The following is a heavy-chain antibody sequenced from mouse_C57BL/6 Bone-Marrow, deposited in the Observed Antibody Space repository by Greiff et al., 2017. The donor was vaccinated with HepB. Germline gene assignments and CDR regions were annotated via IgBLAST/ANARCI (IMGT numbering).Heavy chain of an antibody. CDR3: TREQLRLSYYAMDY. CDR2: ISSGGDYI. J-gene: IGHJ4*01. CDR1: GFTFSSYA. D-gene: IGHD3-2*02. Sequence: EVKLQESGEGLVKPGGSLKLSCAASGFTFSSYAMSWVRQTPEKRLEWVAYISSGGDYIYYADTVKGRFTISRDNARNTLYLQMSSLKSEDTAMYYCTREQLRLSYYAMDYWGQGTSVTVSS. V-gene: IGHV5-9-1*02.